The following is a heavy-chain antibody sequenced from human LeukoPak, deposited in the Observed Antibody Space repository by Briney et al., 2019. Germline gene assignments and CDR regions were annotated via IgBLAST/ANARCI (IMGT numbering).Heavy chain of an antibody. V-gene: IGHV4-30-2*01. CDR3: ARAPSSGWFVIDY. CDR2: IYHSGST. D-gene: IGHD6-19*01. J-gene: IGHJ4*02. Sequence: SETLSLTCAVSGASMSSHGYSWSWIRQPPGKGLEWIGYIYHSGSTYYNPSLKSRVTISVGRSKNQFSLKLSSVTAADTAVYYCARAPSSGWFVIDYWGQGTLVTVSS. CDR1: GASMSSHGYS.